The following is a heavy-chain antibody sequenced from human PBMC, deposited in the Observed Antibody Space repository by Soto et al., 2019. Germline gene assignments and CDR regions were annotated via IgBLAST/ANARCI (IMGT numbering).Heavy chain of an antibody. V-gene: IGHV3-9*01. Sequence: ESGGGLVQPGRSLRLSCAASGFTFDDYAMHWVRQAPGKGLEWVSGISWNSGSIGYADSVKGRFTISRDNAKNSLYLQMNSLRAEETALYYCVLRDYWGQGTLVTVSS. J-gene: IGHJ4*02. CDR3: VLRDY. CDR2: ISWNSGSI. CDR1: GFTFDDYA.